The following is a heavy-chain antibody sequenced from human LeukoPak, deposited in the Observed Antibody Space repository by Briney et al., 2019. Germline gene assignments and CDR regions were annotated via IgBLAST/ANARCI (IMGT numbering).Heavy chain of an antibody. D-gene: IGHD2-21*02. CDR1: GFTFSSYA. V-gene: IGHV3-30-3*01. CDR3: ARDGVEYCGGDCYPFY. CDR2: ISYDGSNK. J-gene: IGHJ4*02. Sequence: GGSLRLSCAASGFTFSSYAMHWVRQAPGKGLEWVAVISYDGSNKYYADSVKGRFTISRDNSKNTLYLQMNSLRAEDTAVYYCARDGVEYCGGDCYPFYWGQGTLVTVSS.